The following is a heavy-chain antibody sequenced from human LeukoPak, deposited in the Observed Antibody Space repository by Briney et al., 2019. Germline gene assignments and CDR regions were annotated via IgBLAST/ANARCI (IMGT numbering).Heavy chain of an antibody. CDR3: ARELRPGAFDI. J-gene: IGHJ3*02. CDR2: IYYSGST. D-gene: IGHD4-17*01. V-gene: IGHV4-59*01. CDR1: GFTFSTYS. Sequence: GSLRLSCAASGFTFSTYSMNWVRQAPGKGLEWIGYIYYSGSTNYNPSLKSRVTISVDTSKNQFSLKLSSVTAADTAVYYCARELRPGAFDIWGQGTMVTVSS.